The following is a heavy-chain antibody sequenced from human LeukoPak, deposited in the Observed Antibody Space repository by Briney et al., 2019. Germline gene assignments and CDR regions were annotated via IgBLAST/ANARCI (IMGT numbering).Heavy chain of an antibody. CDR1: GGSISSYY. CDR3: ARDTVDYGSGSYANNWFDP. D-gene: IGHD3-10*01. Sequence: PSETLSLTCTVSGGSISSYYWSWIRQPAGKGLEWIGRIYTIGSTNYNPSLKSRVTMSVDTSKNQFSLKLSSVTAADTAVYYCARDTVDYGSGSYANNWFDPWGQGTLVTVSS. J-gene: IGHJ5*02. CDR2: IYTIGST. V-gene: IGHV4-4*07.